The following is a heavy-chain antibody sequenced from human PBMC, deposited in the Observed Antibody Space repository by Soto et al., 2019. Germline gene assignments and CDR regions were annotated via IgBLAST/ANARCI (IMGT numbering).Heavy chain of an antibody. D-gene: IGHD3-16*01. CDR3: ARDPGGTDLAEWTYYFDY. Sequence: QVQLVESGGGVVQPGRSLRLSCAASGFTFSSYAMHWVRQAPGKGLEWVAVISYDGSNKYYADSVKGRFTISRDNSNNTLYLQMNSLRAEDTAVYYCARDPGGTDLAEWTYYFDYWGQGTLVTVSS. CDR1: GFTFSSYA. V-gene: IGHV3-30-3*01. J-gene: IGHJ4*02. CDR2: ISYDGSNK.